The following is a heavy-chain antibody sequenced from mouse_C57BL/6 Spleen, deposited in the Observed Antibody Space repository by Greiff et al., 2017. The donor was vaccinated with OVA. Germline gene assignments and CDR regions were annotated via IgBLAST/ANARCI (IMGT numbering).Heavy chain of an antibody. V-gene: IGHV2-6-1*01. Sequence: VKLMESGPGLVAPSQSLSITCTVSGFSLTSYGVHWVRQPPGKGLEWLVVIWSDGSTTYNSALKSRLSISKDNSKSQVFLKMNSRQTDDTAMYYCARHKDYGSSWYFDVWGTGTTVTVSS. CDR3: ARHKDYGSSWYFDV. CDR2: IWSDGST. CDR1: GFSLTSYG. J-gene: IGHJ1*03. D-gene: IGHD1-1*01.